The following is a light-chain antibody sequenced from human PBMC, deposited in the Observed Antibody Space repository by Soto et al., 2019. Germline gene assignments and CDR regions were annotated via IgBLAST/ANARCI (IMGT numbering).Light chain of an antibody. J-gene: IGKJ5*01. CDR3: QRLNSYPIT. CDR2: AAS. CDR1: QGINSY. V-gene: IGKV1-9*01. Sequence: DIQLTQSPSFLSASVGDRVTITCRASQGINSYLAWYQQKPGKAHKLLISAASTLQSGVPSRFSGSGSGTEFTLTISSLQPEDFATYYCQRLNSYPITFGQGTRLEIK.